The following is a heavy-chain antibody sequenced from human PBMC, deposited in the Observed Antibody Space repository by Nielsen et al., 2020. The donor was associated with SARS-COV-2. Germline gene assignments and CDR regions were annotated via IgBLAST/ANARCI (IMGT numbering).Heavy chain of an antibody. CDR2: ISGSGDTT. D-gene: IGHD3-9*01. J-gene: IGHJ6*02. CDR3: AKDLTGWLGKLFDAFYYGVHV. CDR1: GFTFSSHA. Sequence: GESLKISCAASGFTFSSHAMSWVRQSPGKGLEWVSSISGSGDTTHYEDSVKGRFTISRDNSKNIVYLEMNSLRAEDTALYFCAKDLTGWLGKLFDAFYYGVHVWGQGTTVIVSS. V-gene: IGHV3-23*01.